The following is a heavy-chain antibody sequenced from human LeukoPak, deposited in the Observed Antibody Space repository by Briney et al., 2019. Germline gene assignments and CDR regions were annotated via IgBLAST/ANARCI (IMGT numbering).Heavy chain of an antibody. J-gene: IGHJ3*02. Sequence: QPGGSLIPSRAASGLTFSSYGMSLVLHAPGTWVEAVSACGCIVCSTYYAHSVQGRLTISRDNSKNTPYLQMNSPRDGDTAGECVANDPKWELLRYAFDIWGQGTLVTVSS. D-gene: IGHD1-26*01. CDR1: GLTFSSYG. CDR3: ANDPKWELLRYAFDI. CDR2: CGCIVCST. V-gene: IGHV3-23*01.